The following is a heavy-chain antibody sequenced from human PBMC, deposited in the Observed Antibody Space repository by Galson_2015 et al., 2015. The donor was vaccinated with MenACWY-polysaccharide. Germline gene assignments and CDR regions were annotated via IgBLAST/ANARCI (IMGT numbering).Heavy chain of an antibody. CDR3: ARDLSGFGAFGI. V-gene: IGHV3-30-3*01. J-gene: IGHJ3*02. CDR1: GFTFSSYA. D-gene: IGHD3-22*01. CDR2: ISDDGGVK. Sequence: SLRLSCAASGFTFSSYAMSWVRQAPGKGLEWVAIISDDGGVKYYADSVKGRFTISRDNSKNTLYLQMSSLRPEDTALYYCARDLSGFGAFGIWGQGTMVTVSS.